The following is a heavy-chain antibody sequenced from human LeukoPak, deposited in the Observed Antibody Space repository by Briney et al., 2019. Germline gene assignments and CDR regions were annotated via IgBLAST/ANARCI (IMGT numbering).Heavy chain of an antibody. D-gene: IGHD3-16*01. V-gene: IGHV3-33*06. J-gene: IGHJ4*02. Sequence: GSLRLSCAASGFTFSNYGMHWVRQAPGKGLEGVAVIWHYGSKRYYADSVKGRFTISRDNSKNTLYLQMNSLRAEDTAVYYCAKDQGGRNYFDYWGQGTLVTVSS. CDR1: GFTFSNYG. CDR3: AKDQGGRNYFDY. CDR2: IWHYGSKR.